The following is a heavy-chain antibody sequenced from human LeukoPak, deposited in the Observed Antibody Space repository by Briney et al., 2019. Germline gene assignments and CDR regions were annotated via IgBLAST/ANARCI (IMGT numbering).Heavy chain of an antibody. CDR1: GGSISSYY. CDR2: IYYSGST. V-gene: IGHV4-59*01. Sequence: SETLSLTCTVSGGSISSYYWSWIRQPPGKGLEWIGYIYYSGSTNYNPSLKSRVTISVDTSKNQFSLKLSSVTAADTAVYYCARVRGLTPNWFDPWGQGTLVTVSS. D-gene: IGHD3-3*01. J-gene: IGHJ5*02. CDR3: ARVRGLTPNWFDP.